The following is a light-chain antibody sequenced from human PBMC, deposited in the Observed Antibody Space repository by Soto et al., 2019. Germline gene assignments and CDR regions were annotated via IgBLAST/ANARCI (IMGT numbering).Light chain of an antibody. Sequence: EIVMTQSPATLSVSPGARAPLSGRASQSVSRNLAWYQQNPGQAPRLLIYDASTRATGTPARFSGSGSGTKFTLSISSLQSEDFAVYYCKKYNNWPITFGKGTRLDIK. V-gene: IGKV3D-15*01. CDR3: KKYNNWPIT. J-gene: IGKJ5*01. CDR2: DAS. CDR1: QSVSRN.